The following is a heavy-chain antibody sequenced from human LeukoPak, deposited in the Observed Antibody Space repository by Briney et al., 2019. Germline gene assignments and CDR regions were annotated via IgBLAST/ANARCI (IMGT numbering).Heavy chain of an antibody. J-gene: IGHJ5*02. CDR2: ISAYNGNT. D-gene: IGHD3-3*01. Sequence: GASVKVSCKASGYTFTSYGISWVRQAPGQGLEWMGWISAYNGNTNYAQKFQGRVTMTRDTSISTAYMELSRLRSDDTAVYYCAREGVGTLNWFDPWGQGTLVTVSS. V-gene: IGHV1-18*01. CDR1: GYTFTSYG. CDR3: AREGVGTLNWFDP.